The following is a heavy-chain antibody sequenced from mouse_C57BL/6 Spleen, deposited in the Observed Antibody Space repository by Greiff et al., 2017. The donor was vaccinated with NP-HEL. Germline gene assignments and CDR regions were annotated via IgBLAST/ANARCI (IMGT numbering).Heavy chain of an antibody. J-gene: IGHJ2*01. D-gene: IGHD2-5*01. CDR1: GFTFSDYY. CDR3: ARGLYSNFYFDD. CDR2: INYDGSST. V-gene: IGHV5-16*01. Sequence: EVKLMESEGGLVQPGSSMKLSCTASGFTFSDYYMAWVRQVPEKGLEWVANINYDGSSTYYLDSLKSRFIISSDNAKNILYLQMSSLKSEDTATDCRARGLYSNFYFDDWGQGTTLTVSS.